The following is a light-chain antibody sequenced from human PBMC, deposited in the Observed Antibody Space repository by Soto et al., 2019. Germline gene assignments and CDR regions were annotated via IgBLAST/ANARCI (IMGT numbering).Light chain of an antibody. CDR1: SSNIGSSS. CDR2: NNN. Sequence: SLLSQPPSASGNPGQRVTISCSGSSSNIGSSSVNWYQQLPGTAPKLLSYNNNQWPSGVRDRFSGSKSGTSASLAISGLQSEDEADYYCAAWDVTLNGLYVFGTGTKVTVL. J-gene: IGLJ1*01. V-gene: IGLV1-44*01. CDR3: AAWDVTLNGLYV.